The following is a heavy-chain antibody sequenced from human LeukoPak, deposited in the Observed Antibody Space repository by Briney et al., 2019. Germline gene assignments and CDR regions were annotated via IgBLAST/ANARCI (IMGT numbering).Heavy chain of an antibody. J-gene: IGHJ4*02. CDR1: GFTFSSYG. V-gene: IGHV3-30*18. Sequence: EGSLRLSCAASGFTFSSYGMHWVRQAPGKGLEWVAVISYDRSNKYYADSVMGRFTISRDNSKNTLYLQMNSLRAEDTAVYYCAKVQAVAGTGFDYWGQGTLVTVSS. D-gene: IGHD6-19*01. CDR2: ISYDRSNK. CDR3: AKVQAVAGTGFDY.